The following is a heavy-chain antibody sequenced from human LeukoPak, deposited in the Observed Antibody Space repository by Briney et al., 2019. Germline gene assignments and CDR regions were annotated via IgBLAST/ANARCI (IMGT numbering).Heavy chain of an antibody. V-gene: IGHV3-7*01. D-gene: IGHD1-26*01. CDR3: ARDQKHVGATGNKALDY. CDR2: IKLDGSEK. Sequence: GGSLRLSCAASGFTFSRYWMSWVRQAPGKGLEWVANIKLDGSEKYYVDSVKGRFTISRDNSKNSLYLQMNSLRAEDTAMYYCARDQKHVGATGNKALDYWGQGTLVTVSS. J-gene: IGHJ4*02. CDR1: GFTFSRYW.